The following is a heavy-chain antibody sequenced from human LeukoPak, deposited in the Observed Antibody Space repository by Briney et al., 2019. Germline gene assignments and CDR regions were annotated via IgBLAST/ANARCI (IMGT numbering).Heavy chain of an antibody. J-gene: IGHJ4*02. Sequence: GGSLRLSCGASGFXFSSYSMNWVRQAPGKGLEWVSSISSSSSYLYYGDSVKGRLTISRDNAKNSLYLQMNSLRAEDTAVYYCARGGLAVAAFDYWGQGTLVTVSS. CDR1: GFXFSSYS. CDR2: ISSSSSYL. V-gene: IGHV3-21*01. D-gene: IGHD6-19*01. CDR3: ARGGLAVAAFDY.